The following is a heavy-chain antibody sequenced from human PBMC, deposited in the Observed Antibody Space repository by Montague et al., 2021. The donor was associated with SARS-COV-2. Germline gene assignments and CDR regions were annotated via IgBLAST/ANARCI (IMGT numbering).Heavy chain of an antibody. J-gene: IGHJ4*02. Sequence: SLRLSCAASGFTLSSYVIHWVRQAPGKGLEWVAVMSYDGSNKYYXDSVKGRFTISRDNSKSTLYLQMNSLRAEDTAVYYCARDGWSTVVVVPATPGFDYWGQGTLVTVSS. D-gene: IGHD2-15*01. V-gene: IGHV3-30-3*01. CDR2: MSYDGSNK. CDR1: GFTLSSYV. CDR3: ARDGWSTVVVVPATPGFDY.